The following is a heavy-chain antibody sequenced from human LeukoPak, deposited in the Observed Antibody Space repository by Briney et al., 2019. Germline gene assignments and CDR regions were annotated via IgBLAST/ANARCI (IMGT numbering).Heavy chain of an antibody. CDR2: INHSGST. Sequence: SETLSLTCAVYGGSFSGYYWSWIRQPPGKGLEWIGEINHSGSTNYNPSLKSRVTISVDTSKNQFSLKLSSVTAADTAVYYCARGRVYYYGSGRRDFDYWGQGTLVTVST. J-gene: IGHJ4*02. CDR3: ARGRVYYYGSGRRDFDY. CDR1: GGSFSGYY. D-gene: IGHD3-10*01. V-gene: IGHV4-34*01.